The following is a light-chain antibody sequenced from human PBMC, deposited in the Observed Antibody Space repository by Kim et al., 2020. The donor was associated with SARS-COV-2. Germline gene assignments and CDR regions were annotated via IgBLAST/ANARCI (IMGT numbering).Light chain of an antibody. V-gene: IGKV1-5*01. CDR1: QSIDRW. Sequence: LSAAGEDRVTMTCRASQSIDRWLAWYQQKPGKAPKLLISAASTLESGIPSRFSGSRSETEFTLTISSLQPDDSATYYCQQYDAHFGGGTKVDIK. J-gene: IGKJ4*01. CDR2: AAS. CDR3: QQYDAH.